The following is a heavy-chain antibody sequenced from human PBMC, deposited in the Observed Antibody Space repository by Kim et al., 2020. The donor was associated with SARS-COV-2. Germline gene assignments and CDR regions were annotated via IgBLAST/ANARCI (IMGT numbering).Heavy chain of an antibody. V-gene: IGHV4-39*01. D-gene: IGHD4-17*01. Sequence: TYYTPSLKSRVTISVATSKNRFSLKVNSVTAADTAVYFCARHSTVTKVNNWGQGTLVTVSS. J-gene: IGHJ4*02. CDR3: ARHSTVTKVNN. CDR2: T.